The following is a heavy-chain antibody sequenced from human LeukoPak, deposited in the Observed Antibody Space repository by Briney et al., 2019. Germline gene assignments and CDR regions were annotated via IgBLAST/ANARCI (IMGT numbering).Heavy chain of an antibody. J-gene: IGHJ5*02. Sequence: ASVKVSCKASGYTFTSYYMHWVRQAPGQGLEWMGIINPSGGSTSYAQKFQGRVTMTRDMSTSTVYMELSSLRSEDTAVYYCARAGGIVAVPAEAEFDPWGQGTLVTVSS. V-gene: IGHV1-46*01. CDR3: ARAGGIVAVPAEAEFDP. CDR2: INPSGGST. D-gene: IGHD2-2*01. CDR1: GYTFTSYY.